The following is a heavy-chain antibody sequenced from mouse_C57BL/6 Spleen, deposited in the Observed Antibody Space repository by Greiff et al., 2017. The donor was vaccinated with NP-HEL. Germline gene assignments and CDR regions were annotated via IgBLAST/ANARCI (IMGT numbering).Heavy chain of an antibody. D-gene: IGHD2-4*01. CDR1: GFSLTSSG. CDR2: IWSDGST. Sequence: VQLVESGPGLVAPSQSLSITCTVSGFSLTSSGVHWVRPPPGKGLEWLVVIWSDGSTTYNSALKSRLSISKDNSKSQVFLKMNSLQTDDTAMYYCARQGLRRRGYYFDYWGQGTTLTVSS. J-gene: IGHJ2*01. CDR3: ARQGLRRRGYYFDY. V-gene: IGHV2-6-1*01.